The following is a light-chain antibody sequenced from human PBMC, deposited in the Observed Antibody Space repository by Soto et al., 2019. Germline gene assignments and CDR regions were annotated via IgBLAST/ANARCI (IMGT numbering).Light chain of an antibody. Sequence: QSALTQPASVSGSHGQSITISCTGTSSDVGGYNYVSWYQQHPGKAPKLMIYEVSNRPSGVSNRFSGSKSGNTASLTISGLQAEDEADYYCSSYTSSSTSVVFGGGTKVTVL. CDR2: EVS. J-gene: IGLJ2*01. CDR1: SSDVGGYNY. CDR3: SSYTSSSTSVV. V-gene: IGLV2-14*01.